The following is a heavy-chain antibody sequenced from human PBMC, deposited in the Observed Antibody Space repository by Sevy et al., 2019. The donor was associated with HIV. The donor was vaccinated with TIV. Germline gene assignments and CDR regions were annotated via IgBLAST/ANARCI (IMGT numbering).Heavy chain of an antibody. Sequence: ASVKVSCEASGYTFTSYGISWVRQAPGQGLEWMGWISAYNGNTNYAQKLQGRVTMTTDTSTSTAYMELRSLRSDDTAVYYCARDRRRYSGSYYADLFYWGQGTLVTVSS. V-gene: IGHV1-18*01. D-gene: IGHD1-26*01. J-gene: IGHJ4*02. CDR1: GYTFTSYG. CDR3: ARDRRRYSGSYYADLFY. CDR2: ISAYNGNT.